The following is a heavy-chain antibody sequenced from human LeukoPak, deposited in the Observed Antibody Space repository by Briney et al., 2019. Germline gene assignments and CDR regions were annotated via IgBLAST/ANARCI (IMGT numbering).Heavy chain of an antibody. D-gene: IGHD3-9*01. J-gene: IGHJ4*02. CDR1: GFTFTSSA. V-gene: IGHV1-58*02. Sequence: SVKVSCKASGFTFTSSAMQWVRQARGQRLEWIGWIVVGSGNTNYAQKFQERVTITRDMSTSTAYMELSSLRSEDTAVYYCATGRYFDWFAFDYWGQGTLVTVSS. CDR3: ATGRYFDWFAFDY. CDR2: IVVGSGNT.